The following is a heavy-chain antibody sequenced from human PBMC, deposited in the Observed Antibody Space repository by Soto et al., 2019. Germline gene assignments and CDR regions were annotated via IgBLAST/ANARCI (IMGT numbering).Heavy chain of an antibody. V-gene: IGHV5-10-1*01. J-gene: IGHJ6*02. CDR3: ARLEYSSSTGEWYYYYGMDV. Sequence: GESLKISCKGSGYSFTSYWISWVRQMPGKGLEWMGRIDPSDSYTNYSPSFQGHVTISADKSISTAYLQWGSLKASDTAMYYCARLEYSSSTGEWYYYYGMDVWGQGTTVTVSS. CDR2: IDPSDSYT. D-gene: IGHD6-6*01. CDR1: GYSFTSYW.